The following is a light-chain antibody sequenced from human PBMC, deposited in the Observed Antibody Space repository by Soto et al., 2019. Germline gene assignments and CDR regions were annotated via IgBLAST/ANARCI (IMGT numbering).Light chain of an antibody. Sequence: QSALTQPASVSGSPGQSITISCTGTSSDVGGYNLVSWYQQHPGKTPKLMIYEGSKRPSGVSNRFSGSKSGNTASLTISGLQAEDEADYYCCSYAGSSTLLFGVGTKVTVL. CDR3: CSYAGSSTLL. CDR2: EGS. J-gene: IGLJ2*01. V-gene: IGLV2-23*01. CDR1: SSDVGGYNL.